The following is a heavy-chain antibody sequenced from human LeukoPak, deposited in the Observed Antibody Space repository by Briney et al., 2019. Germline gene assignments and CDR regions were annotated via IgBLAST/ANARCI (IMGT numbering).Heavy chain of an antibody. CDR3: ARWGERWLQLTHYYYGMDV. D-gene: IGHD5-24*01. J-gene: IGHJ6*02. CDR1: GYTFTSYG. V-gene: IGHV1-18*01. CDR2: ISAYNGNT. Sequence: ASVKVSCKASGYTFTSYGISWVRQAPGQGLEWMGWISAYNGNTNYAQKLQGRVTMTTDTSTSTAYMELRSLGSDDTAVYYCARWGERWLQLTHYYYGMDVWGQGTTVTVSS.